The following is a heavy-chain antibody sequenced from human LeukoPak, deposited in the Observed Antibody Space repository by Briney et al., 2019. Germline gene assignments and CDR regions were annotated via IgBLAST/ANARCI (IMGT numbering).Heavy chain of an antibody. CDR2: INPNSGGT. J-gene: IGHJ5*02. CDR3: ARTGGDYYDSSGYQDNWFDP. Sequence: ASVKVSCKASGYTFTGYYMHWVRQAPGQGLEWMGWINPNSGGTNYAQKLQGRVTMTTDTSTSTAYMELRSLRSDDTAVYYCARTGGDYYDSSGYQDNWFDPWGQGTLVTVSS. D-gene: IGHD3-22*01. CDR1: GYTFTGYY. V-gene: IGHV1-2*02.